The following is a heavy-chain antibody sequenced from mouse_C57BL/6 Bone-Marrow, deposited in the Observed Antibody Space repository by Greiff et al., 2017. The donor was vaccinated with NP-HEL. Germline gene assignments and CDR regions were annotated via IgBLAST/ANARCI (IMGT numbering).Heavy chain of an antibody. V-gene: IGHV1-72*01. CDR2: IDPNSGGT. CDR3: ARYYYGSRGWYFDV. CDR1: GYTFTSYW. D-gene: IGHD1-1*01. Sequence: VKLQQPGADLVKPGASVKLSCKASGYTFTSYWMHWVKQRPGRGLEWIGRIDPNSGGTKFNEKFKTKATLTVDKPSSHAYMQLSSLTSEDSAVYYCARYYYGSRGWYFDVWGTGTTVTVSS. J-gene: IGHJ1*03.